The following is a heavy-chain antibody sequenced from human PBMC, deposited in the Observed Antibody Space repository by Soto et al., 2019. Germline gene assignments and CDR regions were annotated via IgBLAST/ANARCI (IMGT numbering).Heavy chain of an antibody. CDR2: ISTTSTYI. V-gene: IGHV3-21*01. CDR1: GFTFSTHS. D-gene: IGHD3-16*01. CDR3: ARADYEDWYCDL. J-gene: IGHJ2*01. Sequence: EVQLVESGGGLIRPGGTLRLSCAASGFTFSTHSMNWVRQAPGKGLEWVSSISTTSTYIYYTDSVRGRFTISRDNAKNSQYLQMNSLRADDTAVYYCARADYEDWYCDLWGRGTLVTVSS.